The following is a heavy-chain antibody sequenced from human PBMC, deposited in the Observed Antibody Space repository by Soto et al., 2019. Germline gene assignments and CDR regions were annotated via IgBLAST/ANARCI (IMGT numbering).Heavy chain of an antibody. CDR2: IYHSGST. J-gene: IGHJ4*02. D-gene: IGHD5-12*01. V-gene: IGHV4-38-2*01. Sequence: SETLSLTCDVSGYSISRYFFWGWIRQSPEKGLEWIASIYHSGSTYFNPSVRSRVTMSVDTSKNQVSLKLTSVTAADTAVYYCARGGYSGYDRYYFDYWGQGILVTVSS. CDR1: GYSISRYFF. CDR3: ARGGYSGYDRYYFDY.